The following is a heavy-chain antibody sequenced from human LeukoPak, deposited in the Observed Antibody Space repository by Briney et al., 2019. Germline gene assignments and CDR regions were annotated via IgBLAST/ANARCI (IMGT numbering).Heavy chain of an antibody. D-gene: IGHD3-10*01. V-gene: IGHV4-61*02. CDR1: GGSISSSSYY. CDR2: IYTSGST. J-gene: IGHJ5*02. Sequence: SETLSLTCTVSGGSISSSSYYWGWIRQPAGKGLEWIGRIYTSGSTNYNPSLKSRVTMSVDTSKNQFSLKLSSVTAADTAVYYCARGAHVLLWFGEKNNWFDPWGQGTLVTVSS. CDR3: ARGAHVLLWFGEKNNWFDP.